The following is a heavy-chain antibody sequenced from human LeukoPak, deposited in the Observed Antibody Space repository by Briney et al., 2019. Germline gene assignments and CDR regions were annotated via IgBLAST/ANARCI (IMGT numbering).Heavy chain of an antibody. CDR3: ARVICSGGSCRFDY. CDR2: IHTSRST. D-gene: IGHD2-15*01. CDR1: GGSISSYY. J-gene: IGHJ4*02. V-gene: IGHV4-4*07. Sequence: SETLSLTCTVSGGSISSYYWNWIRQPAGKGLEWIGRIHTSRSTNYNPSLKSRVTMSVDTSKNKFSLKLSSVTAADTAVYYCARVICSGGSCRFDYWGQGTLVTVSS.